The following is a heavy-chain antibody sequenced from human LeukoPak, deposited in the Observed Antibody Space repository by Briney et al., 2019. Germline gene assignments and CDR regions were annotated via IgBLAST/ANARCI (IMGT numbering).Heavy chain of an antibody. D-gene: IGHD4-11*01. J-gene: IGHJ5*02. CDR3: ARALTTVNLPYNWFDP. Sequence: ASVKVSCKASGGTFSSYAISWVRQAPGQGLEWMGGIIPIFGTANYAQKFQGRVTITTDESTSTAYMELSSLRSEDTAVYYCARALTTVNLPYNWFDPWGQGTLVTVSS. V-gene: IGHV1-69*05. CDR1: GGTFSSYA. CDR2: IIPIFGTA.